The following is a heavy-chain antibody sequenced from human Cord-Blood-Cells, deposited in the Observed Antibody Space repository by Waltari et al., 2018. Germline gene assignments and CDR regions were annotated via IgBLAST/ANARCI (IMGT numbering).Heavy chain of an antibody. D-gene: IGHD3-3*01. CDR1: GGSISSSNW. CDR2: IYHSGST. V-gene: IGHV4-4*02. Sequence: QVKLQESGPGLVKPSGTLSLTCAVSGGSISSSNWWSWVRQPPGKGLEWIGEIYHSGSTNYNPSLKSRVPISVDKSKNQFSRKLSAVTAADTAVYYCASSDDFWSSYLDYWGQGTLVTVSS. CDR3: ASSDDFWSSYLDY. J-gene: IGHJ4*02.